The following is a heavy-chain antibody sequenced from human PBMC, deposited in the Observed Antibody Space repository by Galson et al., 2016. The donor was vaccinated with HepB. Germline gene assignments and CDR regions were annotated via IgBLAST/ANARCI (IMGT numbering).Heavy chain of an antibody. CDR2: ISGTTRTI. Sequence: SLRLSCAASGFTFSSYSMNWVRQAPGKGLEWVSYISGTTRTIYYADSVKGRFTISRDNAKNSVFLQMNSLRGEHTAVYYCVGGIGWLPDYWGQGTLGTVSA. CDR1: GFTFSSYS. V-gene: IGHV3-48*04. CDR3: VGGIGWLPDY. D-gene: IGHD6-19*01. J-gene: IGHJ4*02.